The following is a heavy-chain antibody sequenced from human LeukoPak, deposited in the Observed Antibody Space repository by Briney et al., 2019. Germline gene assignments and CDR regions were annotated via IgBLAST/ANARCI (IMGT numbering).Heavy chain of an antibody. D-gene: IGHD5-18*01. CDR1: GFTFSSYG. CDR2: IWYDGSNK. Sequence: PGRSLRLSCAASGFTFSSYGMHWVRQAPGKGLEWVAVIWYDGSNKYYADSVKGRFTISRDNSKNTLYLQMNSLRAEDTAVYYCAKGVYSYGQLYNWFDPWGQGTLVTVSS. V-gene: IGHV3-33*06. J-gene: IGHJ5*02. CDR3: AKGVYSYGQLYNWFDP.